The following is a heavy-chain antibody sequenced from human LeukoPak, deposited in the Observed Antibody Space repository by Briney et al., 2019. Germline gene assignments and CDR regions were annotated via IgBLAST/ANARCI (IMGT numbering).Heavy chain of an antibody. Sequence: SETLSLTCTVSGGSISSYYWSWIRQPPWKGLEWIGYIYYSGSTNYNPSLKSRVTISVDTSKNQFSLKLSSVTAADTAVYYCARDRGGDGYNDWGQGTLVTVSS. CDR3: ARDRGGDGYND. CDR2: IYYSGST. J-gene: IGHJ4*02. V-gene: IGHV4-59*01. CDR1: GGSISSYY. D-gene: IGHD3-16*01.